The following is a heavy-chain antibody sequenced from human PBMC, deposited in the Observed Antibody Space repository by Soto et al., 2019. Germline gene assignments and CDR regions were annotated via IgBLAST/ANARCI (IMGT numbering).Heavy chain of an antibody. J-gene: IGHJ4*02. CDR1: AFTFISSF. V-gene: IGHV3-7*03. CDR2: FNQDAGGT. Sequence: PGGSLRLSCVASAFTFISSFMGCVRQAPGGGLDWVANFNQDAGGTYYVDSVEGRFTISRDNAKDSLYLQMNSLRGEDTAVYYCARYFRGSGRYFFDYWGQGT. D-gene: IGHD6-19*01. CDR3: ARYFRGSGRYFFDY.